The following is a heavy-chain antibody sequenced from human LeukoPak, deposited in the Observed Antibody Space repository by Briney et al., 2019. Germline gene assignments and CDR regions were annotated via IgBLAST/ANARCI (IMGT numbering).Heavy chain of an antibody. V-gene: IGHV1-8*02. CDR1: GYTFTSYG. J-gene: IGHJ6*02. CDR3: ARGQASGWYVRGYYYYGMDV. D-gene: IGHD6-19*01. CDR2: MNPNSGNT. Sequence: ASVKVSCKASGYTFTSYGISWVRQAPGQGLEWMGWMNPNSGNTGYAQKFQGRVTMTRNTSISTAYMELSSLRSEDTAVYYCARGQASGWYVRGYYYYGMDVWGQGTTVTVSS.